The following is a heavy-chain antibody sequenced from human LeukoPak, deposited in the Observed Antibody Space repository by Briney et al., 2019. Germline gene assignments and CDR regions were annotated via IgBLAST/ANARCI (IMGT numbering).Heavy chain of an antibody. J-gene: IGHJ6*02. CDR2: INPNSGGT. V-gene: IGHV1-2*02. CDR1: GYTFTGYY. CDR3: ARDAGAGDYAPYYYYYGMDV. Sequence: ASVKVSCKASGYTFTGYYMHWVRQAPGQGLEWMGWINPNSGGTNYAQKFQGRVTMTRDTSISTAYMELSRLRSDDTAVYYCARDAGAGDYAPYYYYYGMDVWGQGTTVTVSS. D-gene: IGHD4-17*01.